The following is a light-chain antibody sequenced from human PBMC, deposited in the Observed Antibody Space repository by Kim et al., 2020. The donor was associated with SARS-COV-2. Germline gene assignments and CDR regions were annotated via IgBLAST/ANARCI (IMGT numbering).Light chain of an antibody. J-gene: IGLJ1*01. V-gene: IGLV2-23*01. CDR2: EGS. CDR1: SRDVGSYNL. CDR3: CSYSGSSTYV. Sequence: QSALTQPASVSGSPGQSITISCTGTSRDVGSYNLVSWYQQHPGKAPKLMIYEGSKRPSGVSNRFSGSKSGNTASLTLSGLQAEDEADYYCCSYSGSSTYVFGTGTQVTVL.